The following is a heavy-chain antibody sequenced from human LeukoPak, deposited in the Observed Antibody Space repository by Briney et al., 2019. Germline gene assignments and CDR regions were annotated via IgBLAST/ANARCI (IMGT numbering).Heavy chain of an antibody. CDR2: IRRITDGAPT. J-gene: IGHJ6*02. CDR3: AADLAHILANEGGMDV. CDR1: GFTFYSAW. D-gene: IGHD3-9*01. Sequence: GGSLRLSCAASGFTFYSAWMIWVRQAPGKGLEWVGRIRRITDGAPTDYAAPVKGRFSISRDDSKNTVFLNMNSLRIEDTAVYYCAADLAHILANEGGMDVWGQGTTVTVSS. V-gene: IGHV3-15*01.